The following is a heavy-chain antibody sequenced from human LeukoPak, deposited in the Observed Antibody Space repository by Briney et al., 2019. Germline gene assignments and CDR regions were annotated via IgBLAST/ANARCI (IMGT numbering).Heavy chain of an antibody. V-gene: IGHV3-9*01. CDR2: ISWNSGSI. CDR3: AKDNLAAAGTNNWFDP. Sequence: GGSLRLSCAASGFTFDDYAMHWVRQAPGKGLEWVSGISWNSGSIGYADSVKGQFTISRDNAKNSLYLQMNSLRAEDTALYYCAKDNLAAAGTNNWFDPWGQGTLVTVSS. J-gene: IGHJ5*02. D-gene: IGHD6-13*01. CDR1: GFTFDDYA.